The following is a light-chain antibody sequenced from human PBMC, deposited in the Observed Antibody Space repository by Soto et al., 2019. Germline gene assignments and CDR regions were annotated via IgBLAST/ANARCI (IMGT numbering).Light chain of an antibody. CDR2: KAS. Sequence: DIQMTQSPSSVSASVGDRVTITCQASQGISSWLTWFQQKPGKAPTLLIYKASTLQSGVPSRFSGSGSGTDFTLTISSLQPEDVATYYCQQTYSFPITFDQGTRLEI. CDR1: QGISSW. J-gene: IGKJ5*01. CDR3: QQTYSFPIT. V-gene: IGKV1D-12*01.